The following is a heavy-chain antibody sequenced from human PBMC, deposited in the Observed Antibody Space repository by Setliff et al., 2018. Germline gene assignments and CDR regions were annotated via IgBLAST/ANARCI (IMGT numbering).Heavy chain of an antibody. CDR2: INAANENT. CDR1: GYTFSSYS. V-gene: IGHV1-3*01. J-gene: IGHJ5*02. Sequence: ASVKVSCKASGYTFSSYSMHWVRQAPGQRLEWMGWINAANENTQYSKKFQGRLTITRDTSANTAYMELSSLRSEDTAPYYCARYNWNTNWFDPWGQGTLVTVSS. CDR3: ARYNWNTNWFDP. D-gene: IGHD1-20*01.